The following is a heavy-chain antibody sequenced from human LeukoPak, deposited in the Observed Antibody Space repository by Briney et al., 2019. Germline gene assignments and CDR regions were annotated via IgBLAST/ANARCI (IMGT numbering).Heavy chain of an antibody. Sequence: SVKVSCKASGFTFTSSAVQWVRQARGQRLEWIGWIVVGSGNTNYAQKFQERVTITRDMSTSTAYMELSSQRSEDTAVYYCAAFDYYYYYMDVWGKGTTVTVSS. J-gene: IGHJ6*03. V-gene: IGHV1-58*01. CDR3: AAFDYYYYYMDV. CDR1: GFTFTSSA. CDR2: IVVGSGNT.